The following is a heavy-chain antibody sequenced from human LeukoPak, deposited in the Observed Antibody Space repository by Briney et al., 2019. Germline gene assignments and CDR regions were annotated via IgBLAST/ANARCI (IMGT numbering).Heavy chain of an antibody. Sequence: GASLTVSFECSGYMFDVFYMHWVRQGPRQGLEWMGWIDPNNGETVYAQEFQGRVTMTRDTSIATAYMELTSLTFDDSAVYYCVTSGGLPSNTLSVWGQGTKVTVSS. CDR2: IDPNNGET. V-gene: IGHV1-2*02. D-gene: IGHD2-15*01. CDR1: GYMFDVFY. J-gene: IGHJ3*01. CDR3: VTSGGLPSNTLSV.